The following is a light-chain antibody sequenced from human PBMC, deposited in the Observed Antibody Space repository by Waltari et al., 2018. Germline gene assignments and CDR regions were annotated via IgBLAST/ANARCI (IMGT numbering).Light chain of an antibody. Sequence: DIVMTQSPDSLAVSLGARATINCRSSQSVSYSYHNMNYLAWYQRTPGQPPKLLIYWASTRASGVPDRVSGSGSETDFTLTISSLQAEDVADYYCQQYYTSPRTFGQGTKVDIK. V-gene: IGKV4-1*01. CDR2: WAS. J-gene: IGKJ1*01. CDR1: QSVSYSYHNMNY. CDR3: QQYYTSPRT.